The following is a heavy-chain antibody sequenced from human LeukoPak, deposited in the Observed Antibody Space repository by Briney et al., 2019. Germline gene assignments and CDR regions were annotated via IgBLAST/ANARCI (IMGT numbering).Heavy chain of an antibody. V-gene: IGHV3-9*01. J-gene: IGHJ2*01. Sequence: GGSLRLSCAASGFTFNEYAMRWVRVAPGKGLEWVSGVSGKSDIIAYGDSVKGGFTISRDNAENTLYIEMNSLTEEETGVYYCAKDKGLGNHLWAIYCYFDLWARGTLLTVSS. CDR1: GFTFNEYA. CDR3: AKDKGLGNHLWAIYCYFDL. CDR2: VSGKSDII. D-gene: IGHD3-16*01.